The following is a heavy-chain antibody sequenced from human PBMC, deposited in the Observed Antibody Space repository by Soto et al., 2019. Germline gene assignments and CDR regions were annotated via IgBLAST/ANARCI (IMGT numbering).Heavy chain of an antibody. CDR2: INPNSGGT. CDR1: GYTFTGYY. V-gene: IGHV1-2*04. Sequence: ASVKVSFKASGYTFTGYYMHWVRQAPGQGLEWMGWINPNSGGTNYAQKFQGWVTMTRDTSISTAYMELSRLRSDDTAVYYCAREAGQQLVKYWFDPWGQGTLVTAPQ. CDR3: AREAGQQLVKYWFDP. D-gene: IGHD6-13*01. J-gene: IGHJ5*02.